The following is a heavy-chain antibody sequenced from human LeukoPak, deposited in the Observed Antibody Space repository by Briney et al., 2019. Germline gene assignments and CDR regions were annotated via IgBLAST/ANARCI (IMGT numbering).Heavy chain of an antibody. CDR2: MNPNSGNT. V-gene: IGHV1-8*02. J-gene: IGHJ5*02. CDR1: GYTFTGYY. Sequence: GASVKVSCKASGYTFTGYYMHWVRQAPGQGLEWMGWMNPNSGNTGYAQKFQGRVTMTRNTSISTAYMELSSLRSEDTAVYYCARGRGLRYFDWLRSSNWFDPWGQGTLVTVSS. CDR3: ARGRGLRYFDWLRSSNWFDP. D-gene: IGHD3-9*01.